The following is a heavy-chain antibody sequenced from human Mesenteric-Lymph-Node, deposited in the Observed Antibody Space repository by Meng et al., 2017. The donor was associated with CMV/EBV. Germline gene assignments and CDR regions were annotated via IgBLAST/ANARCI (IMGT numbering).Heavy chain of an antibody. CDR3: ARVTYCSSTSCFDYYGMDV. Sequence: GESLKISCAASGFTFSSFAMSWVRQAPGRGLEWVSIISGGGTYYADSVKGRFTISRDNSKNTLYLQMNSLRAEDTAVYYCARVTYCSSTSCFDYYGMDVWGQGTTVTVSS. D-gene: IGHD2-2*01. CDR1: GFTFSSFA. CDR2: ISGGGT. J-gene: IGHJ6*02. V-gene: IGHV3-23*03.